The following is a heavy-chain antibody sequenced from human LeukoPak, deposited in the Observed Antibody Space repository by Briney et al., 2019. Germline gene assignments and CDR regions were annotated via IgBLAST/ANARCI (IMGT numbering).Heavy chain of an antibody. V-gene: IGHV3-74*01. J-gene: IGHJ4*02. CDR1: GFTFSSHL. CDR3: AKGFSSTIPPYFDY. CDR2: VKSDGTAT. D-gene: IGHD2-2*01. Sequence: GGSLRLSCAASGFTFSSHLMHWVRQAQGTGLVWVSSVKSDGTATNYADSVKGRFTISRDNAKNSLDLQMNSLRTEDTAFYYCAKGFSSTIPPYFDYWGQGTLVTVSS.